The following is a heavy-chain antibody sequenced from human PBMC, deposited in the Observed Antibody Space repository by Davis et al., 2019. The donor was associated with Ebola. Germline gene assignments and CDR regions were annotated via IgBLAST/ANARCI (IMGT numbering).Heavy chain of an antibody. CDR1: GYTFTGYY. D-gene: IGHD3-22*01. J-gene: IGHJ6*02. CDR3: ARGGITMMVVPRDYYYGLDV. Sequence: ASVKVSCKASGYTFTGYYMHWVRQAPGQGLEWMGRINPNSGGTNYAQKFQDRVTMSRDTSSSTAYMEMSRLTSDDTAVYFCARGGITMMVVPRDYYYGLDVWGQGTTVTVSS. V-gene: IGHV1-2*06. CDR2: INPNSGGT.